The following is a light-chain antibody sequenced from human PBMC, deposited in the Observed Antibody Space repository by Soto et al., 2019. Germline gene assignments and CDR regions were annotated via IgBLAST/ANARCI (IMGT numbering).Light chain of an antibody. CDR1: QSFNST. Sequence: EKVMTQSPAALSVSPGERATLSCRASQSFNSTLAWYQQKPGQAPMPLLYGASTRAPGIPARFSGSASGTEFTLTLSSLQSEDSEVYYCQQYHDWPLTFVAGTKVEVK. CDR2: GAS. V-gene: IGKV3-15*01. CDR3: QQYHDWPLT. J-gene: IGKJ4*01.